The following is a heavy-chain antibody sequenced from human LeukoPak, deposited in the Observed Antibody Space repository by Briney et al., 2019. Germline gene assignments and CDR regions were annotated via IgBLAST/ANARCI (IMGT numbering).Heavy chain of an antibody. D-gene: IGHD3-3*01. Sequence: SETLSLTCTVSGGSISSYYWSWIRQPPGKGLEWVGYIYYSGSTNYNPSLKSRVTISVDTSKNQFSLKLSSVTAADTAVYYCARSGYPAHYYYYYMDVWGKGTTVTVSS. CDR1: GGSISSYY. J-gene: IGHJ6*03. CDR2: IYYSGST. CDR3: ARSGYPAHYYYYYMDV. V-gene: IGHV4-59*12.